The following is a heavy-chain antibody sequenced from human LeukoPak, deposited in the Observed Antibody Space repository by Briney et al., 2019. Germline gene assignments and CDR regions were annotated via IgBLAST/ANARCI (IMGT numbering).Heavy chain of an antibody. CDR1: GFTFSSYS. CDR2: VSSSSSTI. V-gene: IGHV3-48*02. CDR3: ARDLTILRFISAPLYSYYGMDV. Sequence: GGSLRLSCAASGFTFSSYSMNWVRQAPGKGLEWVSYVSSSSSTIYYADSVKGRFTISRDNAKNSLYLQMNSLRDEDTAVYYCARDLTILRFISAPLYSYYGMDVWGQGTTVTVSS. J-gene: IGHJ6*02. D-gene: IGHD3-3*01.